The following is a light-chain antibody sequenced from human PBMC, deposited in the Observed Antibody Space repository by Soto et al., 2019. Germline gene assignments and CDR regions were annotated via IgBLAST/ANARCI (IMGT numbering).Light chain of an antibody. V-gene: IGLV1-44*01. CDR3: AACHDSLNGHV. J-gene: IGLJ1*01. Sequence: QSALTQPHSASGTPGQRVTISCSGSSSNIGTSSVHWFQQLPGTAPKLLISTTNQRPSGVPERFSGSKSGTSASLAISGLQSEDEADYHCAACHDSLNGHVFGTGTKLTVL. CDR2: TTN. CDR1: SSNIGTSS.